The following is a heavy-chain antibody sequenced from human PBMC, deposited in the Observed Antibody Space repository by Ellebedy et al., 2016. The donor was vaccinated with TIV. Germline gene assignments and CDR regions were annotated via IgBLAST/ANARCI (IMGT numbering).Heavy chain of an antibody. CDR2: SNAGNGNT. CDR3: ARDSGWYLCPSDI. CDR1: GYTFTSYA. Sequence: AASVKVSCKASGYTFTSYAMHWVRQAPGQRLEWMGWSNAGNGNTKYSQEFQGRVTITRDTSASTAYMELSSLRSEDTAVYYCARDSGWYLCPSDIWGQGTMVTVSS. V-gene: IGHV1-3*02. J-gene: IGHJ3*02. D-gene: IGHD6-19*01.